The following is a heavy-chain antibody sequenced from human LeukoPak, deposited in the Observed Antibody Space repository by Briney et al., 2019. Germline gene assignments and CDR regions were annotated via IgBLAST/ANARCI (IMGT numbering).Heavy chain of an antibody. CDR2: ISYDGSNK. CDR1: GFIFSSYG. D-gene: IGHD3-10*01. J-gene: IGHJ4*02. Sequence: GGSLRLSCAASGFIFSSYGMHWVRQAPGKGLEWVAVISYDGSNKYYSDSVRGRFTISRDNSKNTLYLQMNSLRAEDTAVYYCAKVMGRRLLWFGDGNYFDYWGQGTLVTVSS. V-gene: IGHV3-30*18. CDR3: AKVMGRRLLWFGDGNYFDY.